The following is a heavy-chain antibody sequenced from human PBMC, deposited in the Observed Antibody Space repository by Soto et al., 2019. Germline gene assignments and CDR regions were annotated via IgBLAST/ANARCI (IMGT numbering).Heavy chain of an antibody. D-gene: IGHD1-26*01. CDR3: ARRLVGATSAFDI. CDR2: IYYSGST. Sequence: SETLSLTCTVSGGSISSSSYYWGWIRQPPGKGLEWIGSIYYSGSTYYNPSLKSRVTISVDTSKNQFSLKLSSVTAADTAVYYCARRLVGATSAFDIWGQGTMVTVSS. J-gene: IGHJ3*02. V-gene: IGHV4-39*01. CDR1: GGSISSSSYY.